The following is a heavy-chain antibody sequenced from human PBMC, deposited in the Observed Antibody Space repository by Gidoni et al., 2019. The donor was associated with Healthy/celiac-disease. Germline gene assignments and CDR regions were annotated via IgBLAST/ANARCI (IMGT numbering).Heavy chain of an antibody. CDR1: GLTVSSNY. D-gene: IGHD1-26*01. Sequence: EVQLVASGGGLVQPGGSLRLPCAASGLTVSSNYMSWVRQEPGKGLEWVSVIYSGGSTYYADSVKGRVTISRDNSENSLYLQMNSLRAEDTAVYYCARDGSGSYYRGYYYYGMDFWGQSTTVTVS. CDR2: IYSGGST. J-gene: IGHJ6*02. V-gene: IGHV3-66*01. CDR3: ARDGSGSYYRGYYYYGMDF.